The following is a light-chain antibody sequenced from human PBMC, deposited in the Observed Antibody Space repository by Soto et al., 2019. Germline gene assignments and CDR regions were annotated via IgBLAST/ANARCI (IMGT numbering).Light chain of an antibody. V-gene: IGKV1-5*03. CDR1: QSISIW. J-gene: IGKJ1*01. Sequence: DIHMTQSPSTLSASVGDRVTITCRASQSISIWLAWYQQKPGRAPNLLIYGTSSLESGVPSRFSGSGSGTEFTLTVSCLQPDDFATYYCQHYNDYSWTFGQGTKVEIK. CDR3: QHYNDYSWT. CDR2: GTS.